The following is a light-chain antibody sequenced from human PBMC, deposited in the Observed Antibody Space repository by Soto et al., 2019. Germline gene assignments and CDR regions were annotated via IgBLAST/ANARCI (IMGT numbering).Light chain of an antibody. V-gene: IGKV3D-15*03. CDR3: HQRQSWPRT. CDR1: QSISSK. CDR2: QTS. Sequence: EIVMTQSPATLSLSPGERATLSCWASQSISSKLAWYQHRPGQSPRLLIYQTSLRAAGIPARFSASGSGTDFTLTISDVQPEDFALYYCHQRQSWPRTFGQGTKVDIK. J-gene: IGKJ1*01.